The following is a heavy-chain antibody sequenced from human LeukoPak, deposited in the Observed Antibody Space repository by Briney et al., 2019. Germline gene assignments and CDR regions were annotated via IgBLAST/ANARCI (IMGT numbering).Heavy chain of an antibody. V-gene: IGHV3-30*03. CDR2: ILHDGSNK. Sequence: GGSLRLSCAGPAFTFSSYAMHWVRQAPGKGLEWVAVILHDGSNKQYADSVKGRFTISRDNSKNTLYLQMNSPRAEDTAVYYCATLSGDSHGYDYWGQGTLVTVSS. CDR3: ATLSGDSHGYDY. CDR1: AFTFSSYA. J-gene: IGHJ4*02. D-gene: IGHD5-18*01.